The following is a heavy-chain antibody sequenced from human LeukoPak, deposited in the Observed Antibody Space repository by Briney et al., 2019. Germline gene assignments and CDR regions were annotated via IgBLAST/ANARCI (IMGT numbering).Heavy chain of an antibody. Sequence: RPGGSLRLSCAASGFTFSSYSMNWVRQAPGKGLEWVSSISSSSSYIYYADSVKGRFTISRDNAKNSLYLQMNSLRAEDTAVYYCARDRISGWPNWFDPWGQGTLVTVSS. CDR1: GFTFSSYS. CDR3: ARDRISGWPNWFDP. V-gene: IGHV3-21*01. CDR2: ISSSSSYI. J-gene: IGHJ5*02. D-gene: IGHD6-19*01.